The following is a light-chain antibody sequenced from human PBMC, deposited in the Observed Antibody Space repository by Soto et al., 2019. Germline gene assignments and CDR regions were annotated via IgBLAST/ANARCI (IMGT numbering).Light chain of an antibody. J-gene: IGKJ2*01. V-gene: IGKV3-20*01. CDR1: QSVSSSY. CDR2: GAS. CDR3: HQYGSLYT. Sequence: EIVLTQSPGTLSLSPGERATLSCRASQSVSSSYLAWYQQKPGQAPRLLIYGASSWATGIPDRFSGSGSGIDFTLTISRLEPDDFAVYYCHQYGSLYTFGQGTKLEIK.